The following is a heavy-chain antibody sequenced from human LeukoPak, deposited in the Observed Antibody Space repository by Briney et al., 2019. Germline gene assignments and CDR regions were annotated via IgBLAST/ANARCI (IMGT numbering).Heavy chain of an antibody. Sequence: SETLSLTCAVYGGSFSGYYWSWIRQPPGKGLEWIGEINHSGSTNYNPSLKSRVTISVDTSKNQFSLKLSSVTAADTAVYYCARGRGYSYGPRIDYWGQGTLVTVSS. CDR2: INHSGST. J-gene: IGHJ4*02. D-gene: IGHD5-18*01. CDR3: ARGRGYSYGPRIDY. CDR1: GGSFSGYY. V-gene: IGHV4-34*01.